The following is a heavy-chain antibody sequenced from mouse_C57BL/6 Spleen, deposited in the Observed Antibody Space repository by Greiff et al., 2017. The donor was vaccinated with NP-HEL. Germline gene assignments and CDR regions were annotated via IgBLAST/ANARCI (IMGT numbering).Heavy chain of an antibody. J-gene: IGHJ1*03. CDR3: ARGITTVVANWYFDV. CDR2: IDPSDSET. CDR1: GYTFTSYW. V-gene: IGHV1-52*01. D-gene: IGHD1-1*01. Sequence: QVQLQQSGAELVRPGSSVKLSCKASGYTFTSYWMHWVKQRPIQGLEWIGNIDPSDSETHYNQKFKDKATLTVDKSSSTAYMQLSSLTSEDSAVYYCARGITTVVANWYFDVWGTGTTVTVSS.